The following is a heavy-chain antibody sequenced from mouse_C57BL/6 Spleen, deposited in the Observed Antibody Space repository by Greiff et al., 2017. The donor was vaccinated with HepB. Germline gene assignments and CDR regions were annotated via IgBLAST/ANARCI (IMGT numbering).Heavy chain of an antibody. Sequence: DVKLQESGPGLVKPSQSLSLTCSVTGYSITSGYYWNWIRQFPGNKLEWMGYISYDGSNNYNPSLKNRISITRDTSKNQFFLKLNSVTTEDTATYYCARDGTTVPFDYWGQGTTLTVSS. CDR1: GYSITSGYY. D-gene: IGHD1-1*01. J-gene: IGHJ2*01. V-gene: IGHV3-6*01. CDR3: ARDGTTVPFDY. CDR2: ISYDGSN.